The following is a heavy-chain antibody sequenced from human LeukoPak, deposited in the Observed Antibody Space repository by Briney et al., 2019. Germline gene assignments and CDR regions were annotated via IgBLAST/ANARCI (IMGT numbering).Heavy chain of an antibody. CDR3: AARPKGGYYSY. V-gene: IGHV3-53*01. CDR2: IYSGGST. CDR1: GFTVSSNY. Sequence: GGSLRLSCAASGFTVSSNYMSWVRQAPGKGLEWVSVIYSGGSTYYADSVKGRFTISRDNSKNTLYLQMNSLRAEDTAVYYCAARPKGGYYSYWGQGTLVTVSS. J-gene: IGHJ4*02. D-gene: IGHD3-3*01.